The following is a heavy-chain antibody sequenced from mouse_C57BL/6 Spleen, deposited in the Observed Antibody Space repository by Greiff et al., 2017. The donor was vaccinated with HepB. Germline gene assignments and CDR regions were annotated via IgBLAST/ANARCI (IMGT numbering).Heavy chain of an antibody. CDR1: GFTFSDYG. Sequence: EVMLVESGGGLVKPGGSLKLSCAASGFTFSDYGMHWVRQAPEKGLEWVAYISSGSSTIYFADTVKGRFTISRDNAKNTLFLQMTNLRSEDMAMYYCARKVYYDYGGDYWGQGTSVTVSS. V-gene: IGHV5-17*01. D-gene: IGHD2-4*01. CDR2: ISSGSSTI. J-gene: IGHJ4*01. CDR3: ARKVYYDYGGDY.